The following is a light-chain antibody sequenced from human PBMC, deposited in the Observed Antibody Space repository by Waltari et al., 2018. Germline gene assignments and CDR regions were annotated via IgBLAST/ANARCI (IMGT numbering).Light chain of an antibody. V-gene: IGLV8-61*01. CDR2: ETY. J-gene: IGLJ3*02. CDR3: EAAMGSCIRV. Sequence: TVVTQELSLSVSTGGPVTIPCRLTACTFSTTFNSSWFQQAPGQAPRPGIYETYTRPSGIPDRISGSSPENKATLTITGAQVDDEADYYCEAAMGSCIRVFGGGTRLTVL. CDR1: ACTFSTTFN.